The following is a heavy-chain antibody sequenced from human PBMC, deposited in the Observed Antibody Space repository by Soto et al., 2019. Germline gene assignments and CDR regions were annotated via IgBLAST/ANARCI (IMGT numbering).Heavy chain of an antibody. J-gene: IGHJ3*02. CDR2: IYHSGST. D-gene: IGHD3-10*01. Sequence: QLQLQESGSGLVKPSQTLSLTCAVSGGSISSGGYSWSWIRQPPGKGLEWIGYIYHSGSTYYNPYLKSRVTISVDRSKNKFSLKLSAVTAADSAVYYCARAHGSAWGDFDIWGQGTIVTVSS. CDR1: GGSISSGGYS. CDR3: ARAHGSAWGDFDI. V-gene: IGHV4-30-2*01.